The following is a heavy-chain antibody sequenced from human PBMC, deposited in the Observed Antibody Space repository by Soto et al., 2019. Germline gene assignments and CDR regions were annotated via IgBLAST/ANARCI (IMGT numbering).Heavy chain of an antibody. J-gene: IGHJ6*02. CDR3: AKDRGRGSPVSGGMDV. V-gene: IGHV3-21*01. CDR1: GFTFSNYT. CDR2: ISRSSNHI. D-gene: IGHD3-10*01. Sequence: EVQLVESGGGLVKPGGSLRLSCAASGFTFSNYTLNWVRQAPGKGLEWVSIISRSSNHIYYADSVKGRFTVSRDKAENALYMQMNSLRAEDTAVYYCAKDRGRGSPVSGGMDVWGQGTTVTVSS.